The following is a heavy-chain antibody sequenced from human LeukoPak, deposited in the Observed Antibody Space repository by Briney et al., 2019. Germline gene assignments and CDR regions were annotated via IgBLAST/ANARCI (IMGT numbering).Heavy chain of an antibody. D-gene: IGHD6-13*01. V-gene: IGHV3-7*01. Sequence: GGSLRLSCAGSGFTFSSYWMSWVRQAPGKGLEWVANIKQDGSEKYYVDSVKGRFTISRDNAKNSLYLQMNSLRAEDTAVYYCARTQQLVFLDYWGQGTLVTVSS. CDR3: ARTQQLVFLDY. J-gene: IGHJ4*02. CDR1: GFTFSSYW. CDR2: IKQDGSEK.